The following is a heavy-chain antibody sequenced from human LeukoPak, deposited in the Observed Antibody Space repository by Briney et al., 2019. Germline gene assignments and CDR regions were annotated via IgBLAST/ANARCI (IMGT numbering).Heavy chain of an antibody. CDR1: GFTFSSYS. Sequence: GGSLRLSCAASGFTFSSYSMNWVRKAPGKGLEWVSSISSSSSYIYYADSVKGRFTISRDNAKNSLYLQMNSLRAEDTAVYYCARDMVVNAIRTWYFDLWGRGTLVTVSS. V-gene: IGHV3-21*01. CDR3: ARDMVVNAIRTWYFDL. D-gene: IGHD2-21*01. J-gene: IGHJ2*01. CDR2: ISSSSSYI.